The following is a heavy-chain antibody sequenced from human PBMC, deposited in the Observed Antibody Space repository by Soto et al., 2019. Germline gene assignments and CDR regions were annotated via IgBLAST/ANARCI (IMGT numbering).Heavy chain of an antibody. CDR2: IYWDDGK. Sequence: QITLKESGPTLVKPTQTLTLTCTFSGFSLSTSGVGVGWIRQPPGKALEWLALIYWDDGKRYSPSLKSRLTITKDTSKNRVVLTMTNMDPVDTATYYCAHTGFFWLQWEMGPFDYWGQGTLVTVSS. V-gene: IGHV2-5*02. J-gene: IGHJ4*02. CDR3: AHTGFFWLQWEMGPFDY. CDR1: GFSLSTSGVG. D-gene: IGHD5-12*01.